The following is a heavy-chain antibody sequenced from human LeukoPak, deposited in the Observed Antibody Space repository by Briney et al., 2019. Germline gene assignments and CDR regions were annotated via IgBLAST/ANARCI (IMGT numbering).Heavy chain of an antibody. D-gene: IGHD2-8*01. J-gene: IGHJ5*02. CDR3: ARDFNNGGENWFDP. CDR2: ISYDGSNK. Sequence: PGRSLRLSCGASGFTFSSYAMHWVRQAPGKGLEWVAVISYDGSNKYYADSVKGRFTISRDNSKNTLYLQMNSLRAEDTAVYYCARDFNNGGENWFDPWGQGTLVTVPS. CDR1: GFTFSSYA. V-gene: IGHV3-30-3*01.